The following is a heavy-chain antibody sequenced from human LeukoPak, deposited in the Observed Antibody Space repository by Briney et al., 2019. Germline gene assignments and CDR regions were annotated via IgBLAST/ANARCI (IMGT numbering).Heavy chain of an antibody. CDR1: GGTFSSYA. J-gene: IGHJ5*02. Sequence: SVKVSCKASGGTFSSYAISWVRQAPGQGLEWMGRIIPILGIANYAQEFKRKVTITADKSTSTAYVELSSLRPEDMAVYYCASTPRFGWFDPWGQGTLVTGSS. V-gene: IGHV1-69*04. CDR2: IIPILGIA. CDR3: ASTPRFGWFDP. D-gene: IGHD3-10*01.